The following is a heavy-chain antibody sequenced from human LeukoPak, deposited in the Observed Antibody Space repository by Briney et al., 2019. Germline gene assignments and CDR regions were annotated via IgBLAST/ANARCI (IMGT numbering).Heavy chain of an antibody. D-gene: IGHD1-26*01. J-gene: IGHJ3*02. CDR3: AREGYSGGYFAVTGEAFDI. CDR2: INPYKGNT. Sequence: ASVKVSCKASNYTFTSYGISWVRQAPGQGLEWMGWINPYKGNTIYAQKVQDRVTMTTDTSTSTAYMELRSLRSEDTAVYYCAREGYSGGYFAVTGEAFDIWGQGTMVTVSS. V-gene: IGHV1-18*01. CDR1: NYTFTSYG.